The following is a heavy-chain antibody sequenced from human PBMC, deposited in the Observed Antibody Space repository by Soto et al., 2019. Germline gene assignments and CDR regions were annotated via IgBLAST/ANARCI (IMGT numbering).Heavy chain of an antibody. CDR2: IMPGRSHI. D-gene: IGHD1-26*01. CDR1: GFTFSIYS. Sequence: EVQLVESGGGLVQPGGSLRLTCAASGFTFSIYSMNWVRQAPGKGLEWVSYIMPGRSHIFYADSVKGRFTISRDNAKNSLYLQMNSLRAEDTAVYYCAIEKVGVTSIHVFDIWGQGTMVTVSS. V-gene: IGHV3-48*01. CDR3: AIEKVGVTSIHVFDI. J-gene: IGHJ3*02.